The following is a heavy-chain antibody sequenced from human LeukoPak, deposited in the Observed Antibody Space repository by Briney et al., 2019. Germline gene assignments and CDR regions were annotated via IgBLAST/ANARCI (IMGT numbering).Heavy chain of an antibody. Sequence: GGSLRLSCAASGFIFSSYAMSWVRQAPGKGLEWVSAISGSGGSTYYADSVKGRFTISRDNSKNTLYLQMNSLRAEDTAVYYCAKDPGQPDGSYNNYYYYGMDVWGQGTTVTVSS. D-gene: IGHD5-18*01. CDR1: GFIFSSYA. J-gene: IGHJ6*02. CDR3: AKDPGQPDGSYNNYYYYGMDV. V-gene: IGHV3-23*01. CDR2: ISGSGGST.